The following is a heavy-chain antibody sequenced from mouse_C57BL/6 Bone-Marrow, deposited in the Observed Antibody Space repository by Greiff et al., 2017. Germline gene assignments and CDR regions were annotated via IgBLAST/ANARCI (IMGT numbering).Heavy chain of an antibody. Sequence: VQLQQSGAELARPGASVKLSCKASGYTFTSYGISWVKQRTGQGLEWIGEIYPRSGNTYYNEKFKGKATLTADKSSSTAYMELRSLTSEDSAVYFWARGLRYRDWYFDVWGTGTTVTVSS. V-gene: IGHV1-81*01. CDR2: IYPRSGNT. CDR3: ARGLRYRDWYFDV. J-gene: IGHJ1*03. D-gene: IGHD1-1*01. CDR1: GYTFTSYG.